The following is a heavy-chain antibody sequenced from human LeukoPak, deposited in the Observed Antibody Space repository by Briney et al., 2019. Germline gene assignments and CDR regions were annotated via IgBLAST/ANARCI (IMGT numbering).Heavy chain of an antibody. CDR3: ARDLDFWAAYYFDY. J-gene: IGHJ4*02. CDR1: GFTFSSYS. CDR2: ISSSSSTI. D-gene: IGHD3-3*01. V-gene: IGHV3-48*01. Sequence: PGGSLRLSCAASGFTFSSYSMNWVRQAPGKGLEWVSYISSSSSTIYYADSVKGRFTISRGNAKNSLYLQMNSLRAEDTAVYYCARDLDFWAAYYFDYWGQGTLVTVSS.